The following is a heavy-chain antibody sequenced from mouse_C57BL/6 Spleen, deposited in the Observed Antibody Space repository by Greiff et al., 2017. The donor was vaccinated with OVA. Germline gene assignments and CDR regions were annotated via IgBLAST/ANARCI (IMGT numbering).Heavy chain of an antibody. CDR3: ARRTGTNAMDY. D-gene: IGHD4-1*01. Sequence: EVKVVESGGGLVKPGGSLKLSCAASGFTFSDYGMHWVRQAPEKGLEWVAYISSGSSTIYYADTGKGRFTISRDNAKNTLFLQMTSLRSEDTAMYYCARRTGTNAMDYWGQGTSVTVSS. CDR2: ISSGSSTI. J-gene: IGHJ4*01. V-gene: IGHV5-17*01. CDR1: GFTFSDYG.